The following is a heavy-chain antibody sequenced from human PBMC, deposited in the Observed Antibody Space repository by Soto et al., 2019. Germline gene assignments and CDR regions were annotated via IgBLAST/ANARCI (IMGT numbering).Heavy chain of an antibody. CDR1: DDSISCDKSY. CDR3: ARLEGLDPISYYFDF. D-gene: IGHD1-1*01. CDR2: ICYRGNA. J-gene: IGHJ4*02. V-gene: IGHV4-39*01. Sequence: SETLSLPCPVSDDSISCDKSYWGWIRQPPGKGLEWIGSICYRGNAYYNPSLQTRVTISLDKSRRQFSLMLNSVTAADSAVYFSARLEGLDPISYYFDFWGPGALVTVSS.